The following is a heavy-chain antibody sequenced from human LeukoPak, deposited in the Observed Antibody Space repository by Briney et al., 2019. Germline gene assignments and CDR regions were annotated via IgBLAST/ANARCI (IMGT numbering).Heavy chain of an antibody. CDR3: ARVGSPYPYYFDY. D-gene: IGHD6-13*01. J-gene: IGHJ4*02. V-gene: IGHV3-74*01. CDR2: INSDGSST. CDR1: GFTFSSYA. Sequence: GGSLRLSCAASGFTFSSYAMTWVRQAPGKGLVWVSRINSDGSSTSYADSVKGRFTISRDNAKNTLYLQMNSLRAEDTAVYYCARVGSPYPYYFDYWGQGTLVTVSS.